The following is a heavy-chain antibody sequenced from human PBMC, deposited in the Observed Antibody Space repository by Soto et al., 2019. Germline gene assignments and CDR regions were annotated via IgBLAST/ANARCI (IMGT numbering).Heavy chain of an antibody. Sequence: QVQLQESGPGLVKPSQTLSLTCTVSGGSISSGDYYWSWIRHPPGQGLEWIGYIYYSGSTHYNPSLKSGVIISKDTSKHQLYLHRGSVTAADTAVYYCARDRTPPSWFDPWGQGPLVTVSS. J-gene: IGHJ5*02. V-gene: IGHV4-30-4*01. CDR1: GGSISSGDYY. CDR2: IYYSGST. CDR3: ARDRTPPSWFDP.